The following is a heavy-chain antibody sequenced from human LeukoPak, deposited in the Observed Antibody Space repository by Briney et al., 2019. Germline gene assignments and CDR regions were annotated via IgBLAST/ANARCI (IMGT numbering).Heavy chain of an antibody. V-gene: IGHV3-74*01. D-gene: IGHD3-22*01. CDR1: GFSFSFYW. CDR3: ARGLHFRVYDSSDYYPY. J-gene: IGHJ4*02. Sequence: PGGSLRLSCAASGFSFSFYWMHWVRQAPGKGPVWVSRIKTDGSIADYADSVKGRFTISRDNAKNTLYLQMNSLRAEDTAVYYCARGLHFRVYDSSDYYPYWGQGTLVTVSS. CDR2: IKTDGSIA.